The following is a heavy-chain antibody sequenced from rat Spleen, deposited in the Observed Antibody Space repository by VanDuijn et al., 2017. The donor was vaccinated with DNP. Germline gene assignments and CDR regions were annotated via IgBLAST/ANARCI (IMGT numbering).Heavy chain of an antibody. CDR3: TTEGYYSSYIYAY. CDR2: ISYDGSST. D-gene: IGHD1-2*01. CDR1: GFTFSNYD. J-gene: IGHJ2*01. V-gene: IGHV5-7*01. Sequence: EVQLVESGGGLVQPGRSMKLSCAASGFTFSNYDMAWVRQAPKKGLEWVATISYDGSSTYYRDSVKGRFTISRDNAKSTLYLQMDSLRSEDTATYYCTTEGYYSSYIYAYWGQGVMVTVSS.